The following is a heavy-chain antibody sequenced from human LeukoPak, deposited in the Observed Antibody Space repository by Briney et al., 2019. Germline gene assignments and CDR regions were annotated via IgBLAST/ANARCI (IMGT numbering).Heavy chain of an antibody. V-gene: IGHV4-34*01. J-gene: IGHJ4*02. D-gene: IGHD3-22*01. CDR1: GGSFSDYY. CDR3: ARGSTYYYDSSGYSY. Sequence: PSVTLSLTCAGYGGSFSDYYWSWLRQPPGKGRVWIGQIDHSGSTNYNPSLKGRVTMSLDTSKHEFSLKLRSVTAADTAVYYCARGSTYYYDSSGYSYWGQGTLVTVSS. CDR2: IDHSGST.